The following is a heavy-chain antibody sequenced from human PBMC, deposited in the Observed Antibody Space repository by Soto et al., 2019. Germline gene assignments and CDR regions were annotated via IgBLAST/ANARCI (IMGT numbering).Heavy chain of an antibody. D-gene: IGHD1-26*01. V-gene: IGHV1-58*01. CDR3: AADKSIVGASDYYYYGMDV. CDR2: IVVGSGNT. J-gene: IGHJ6*02. Sequence: SVRVSYRASGFTFTSSAVQWVRQARGQRLEWIGWIVVGSGNTNYAQKFQERVTITRDMPTSTAYMELSSLRSEDTAVYYCAADKSIVGASDYYYYGMDVCGQGNTVTVSS. CDR1: GFTFTSSA.